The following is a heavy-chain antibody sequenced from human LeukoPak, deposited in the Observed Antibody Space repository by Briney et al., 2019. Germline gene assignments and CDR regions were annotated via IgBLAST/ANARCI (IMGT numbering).Heavy chain of an antibody. CDR2: ISYDGSNK. CDR1: GFTFSSYG. CDR3: AKVRLRDFWIDY. Sequence: GRSLRLSCAASGFTFSSYGMHWVRQAPGKGLEWVAVISYDGSNKYYADSVKGRFTISRDNSKNTLYLQMNSLRAEDTAVYYCAKVRLRDFWIDYWGQGTLVTVSS. J-gene: IGHJ4*02. V-gene: IGHV3-30*18. D-gene: IGHD3-3*01.